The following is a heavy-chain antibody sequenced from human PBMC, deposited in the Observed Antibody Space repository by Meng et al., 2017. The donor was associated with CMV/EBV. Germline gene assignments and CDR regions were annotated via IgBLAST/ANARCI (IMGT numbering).Heavy chain of an antibody. D-gene: IGHD2-21*01. V-gene: IGHV4-4*02. J-gene: IGHJ5*02. CDR1: SISRSNW. Sequence: SISRSNWWSWVRQPPGKGLEWIGEIYHSGSTNYNPSLKSRVTISVDKSKNQFSLKLSSVTAADTAVYYCARGATTLVVIAQGPFDPWGQGTLVTVSS. CDR3: ARGATTLVVIAQGPFDP. CDR2: IYHSGST.